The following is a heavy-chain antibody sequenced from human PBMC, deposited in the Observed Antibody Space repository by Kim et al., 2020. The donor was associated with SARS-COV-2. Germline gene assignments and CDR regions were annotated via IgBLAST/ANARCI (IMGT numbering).Heavy chain of an antibody. CDR3: ARGKRSFDI. V-gene: IGHV3-72*01. Sequence: GGSLRLSCVASGFTLSDHYMDWVRQAPGKGLEWVGRTTNKATSYTTIYAASVKGRFTISRDDSKNSLSLQMNSLKTEDTAVYFCARGKRSFDIWGQGTMVTVSS. CDR1: GFTLSDHY. J-gene: IGHJ3*02. CDR2: TTNKATSYTT.